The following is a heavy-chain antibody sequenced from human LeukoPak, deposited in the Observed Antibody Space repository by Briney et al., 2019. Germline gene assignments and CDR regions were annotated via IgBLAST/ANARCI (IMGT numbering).Heavy chain of an antibody. CDR1: GGSINSIGNY. V-gene: IGHV4-31*03. J-gene: IGHJ5*02. CDR3: ARVDTMVRGVINWFDP. CDR2: IYYSGNT. Sequence: SETLSLTCTVSGGSINSIGNYWSWVRQYPGKGLEWIGNIYYSGNTYYNPSLNSRLTLSVDTSKNQFSLRLDSVTAADTAVYYCARVDTMVRGVINWFDPWGQGTLVIVSS. D-gene: IGHD3-10*01.